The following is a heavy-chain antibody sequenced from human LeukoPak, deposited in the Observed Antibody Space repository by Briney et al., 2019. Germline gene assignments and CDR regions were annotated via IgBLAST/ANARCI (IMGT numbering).Heavy chain of an antibody. CDR1: GFTFSSYA. D-gene: IGHD2-21*02. J-gene: IGHJ4*02. CDR3: ASELVVTAIYSPFDY. CDR2: ISYDGSNK. Sequence: GGSLRPSCAASGFTFSSYAMHWVRQAPGKGLEWVAVISYDGSNKYYADSVKGRFTISRDNSKNTLYLQMNSLRAEDTAVYYCASELVVTAIYSPFDYWGQGTLVTVSS. V-gene: IGHV3-30-3*01.